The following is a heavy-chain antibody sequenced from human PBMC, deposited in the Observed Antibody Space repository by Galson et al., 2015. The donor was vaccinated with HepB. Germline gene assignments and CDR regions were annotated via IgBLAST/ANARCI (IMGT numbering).Heavy chain of an antibody. J-gene: IGHJ6*02. CDR2: ISYDGSNK. D-gene: IGHD3-16*01. Sequence: SLRLSCAASGFTFSSYAMHWVRQAPGKGLEGVAVISYDGSNKYYADSVKGRFTISRDNSKNTLYLQMNSLRAEDTAVYYCARDASGMITFGGGVPLLIYGMDVWGQGTTVTVSS. CDR3: ARDASGMITFGGGVPLLIYGMDV. V-gene: IGHV3-30*04. CDR1: GFTFSSYA.